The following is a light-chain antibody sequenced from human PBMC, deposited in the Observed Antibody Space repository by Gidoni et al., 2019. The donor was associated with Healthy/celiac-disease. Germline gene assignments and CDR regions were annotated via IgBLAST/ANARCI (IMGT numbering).Light chain of an antibody. CDR2: YDS. J-gene: IGLJ2*01. Sequence: SSVLTQPPPASVAPGKTARITCGGNNIGSKSVHWYQQKPGQAPVLVIYYDSDRPSGIPERFSGSNSGNTATLTISRVEAGDEADYYCQVWDSSSDHVVFGGGTKLTVL. CDR3: QVWDSSSDHVV. V-gene: IGLV3-21*04. CDR1: NIGSKS.